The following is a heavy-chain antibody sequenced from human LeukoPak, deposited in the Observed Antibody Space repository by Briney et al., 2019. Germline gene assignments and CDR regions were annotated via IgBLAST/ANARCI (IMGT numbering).Heavy chain of an antibody. D-gene: IGHD5-24*01. V-gene: IGHV4-59*12. J-gene: IGHJ4*02. CDR1: GGSISSYY. CDR2: IYYSGST. CDR3: ARPRGNVEMATIPFDY. Sequence: SETLSLTCTASGGSISSYYWSWIRQPPGKGLEWIGYIYYSGSTNYNPSLKSRVTISVDTSKNQFSLKLSSVTAADTAVYYCARPRGNVEMATIPFDYWGQGTLVTISS.